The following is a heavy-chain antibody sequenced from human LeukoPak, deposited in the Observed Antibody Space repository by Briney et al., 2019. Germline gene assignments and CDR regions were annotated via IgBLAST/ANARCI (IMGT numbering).Heavy chain of an antibody. D-gene: IGHD1-26*01. J-gene: IGHJ4*02. Sequence: SETLSLTCAVYGGSFSGYYWSWIRQPPGKGLEWIGEINHSGSTNYNPSLKSRVTISVDTSKNQFSLKLSSVTAADTAVYYCARDPIGGRGSNDYWGQGTLVTVSS. CDR1: GGSFSGYY. V-gene: IGHV4-34*01. CDR2: INHSGST. CDR3: ARDPIGGRGSNDY.